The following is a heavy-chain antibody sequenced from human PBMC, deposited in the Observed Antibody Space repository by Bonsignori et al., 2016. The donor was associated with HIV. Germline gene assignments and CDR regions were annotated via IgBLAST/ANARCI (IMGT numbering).Heavy chain of an antibody. CDR2: TFHGGNK. J-gene: IGHJ4*02. V-gene: IGHV4-38-2*02. Sequence: QVQLQESGPGLVKPSETLSLTCVVSGFSISSSGYYWGWIRQPPGKGLEWVGSTFHGGNKYYNPALKSRATISLDTSKNQMSLRLKSVTAADTAVYYCARDRGGAADDYWGRGTLVTVFS. CDR1: GFSISSSGYY. CDR3: ARDRGGAADDY. D-gene: IGHD6-13*01.